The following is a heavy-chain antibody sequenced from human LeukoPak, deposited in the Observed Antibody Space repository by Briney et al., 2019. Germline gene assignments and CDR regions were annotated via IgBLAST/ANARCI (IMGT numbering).Heavy chain of an antibody. V-gene: IGHV4-34*01. Sequence: SETLPLTCAVYGGSFSGYYWSWIRQPPGKGLEWIGEINHSGSTNYSPSLKSRVTISVDTSKNQFSLKLSSVTAADTAVYYCARQIAVVEPTDPNWFDSWGQGTLVTVSS. D-gene: IGHD2-21*01. CDR2: INHSGST. CDR3: ARQIAVVEPTDPNWFDS. J-gene: IGHJ5*01. CDR1: GGSFSGYY.